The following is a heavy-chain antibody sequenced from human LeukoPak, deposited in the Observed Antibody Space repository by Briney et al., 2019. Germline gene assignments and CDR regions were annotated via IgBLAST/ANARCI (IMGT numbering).Heavy chain of an antibody. Sequence: PGGSLRLSCAASGFTFSSYGMHWVRQAPGKGLEWVTFIQYDGSNKYYADSVKGRFTISRDNSKNTLYLQMNSLRAEDMAEYYCAKDGGQGADYWGQGTLVSVSS. CDR3: AKDGGQGADY. CDR1: GFTFSSYG. J-gene: IGHJ4*02. CDR2: IQYDGSNK. V-gene: IGHV3-30*02. D-gene: IGHD3-16*01.